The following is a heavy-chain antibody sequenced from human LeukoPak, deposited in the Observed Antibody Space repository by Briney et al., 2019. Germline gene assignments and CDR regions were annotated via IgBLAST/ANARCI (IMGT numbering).Heavy chain of an antibody. CDR2: ISISGAI. CDR1: GFTLSGYS. J-gene: IGHJ4*02. CDR3: STAKFDS. Sequence: GGSLRLACAASGFTLSGYSMNWVRRAPGKGLEWVSHISISGAIYYADSVQGRSSISRDNAKNSLFLQMSSLRAEDTAVYYCSTAKFDSWGQGTLVTVSS. V-gene: IGHV3-69-1*01.